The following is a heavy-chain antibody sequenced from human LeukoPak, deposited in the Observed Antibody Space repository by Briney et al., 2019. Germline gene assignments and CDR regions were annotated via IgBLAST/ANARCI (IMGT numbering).Heavy chain of an antibody. CDR3: ARFSRDGYNWFDY. Sequence: GGSLRLSCAASGFTFSSHAMHWIRQAPGKGLEYVTSIQYDGSETFYGDSVKGRFTTSRDNSKNTLYLQMNSLRAEDTAVYYCARFSRDGYNWFDYWGQGTLVTVSS. CDR2: IQYDGSET. V-gene: IGHV3-30*02. J-gene: IGHJ4*02. D-gene: IGHD5-24*01. CDR1: GFTFSSHA.